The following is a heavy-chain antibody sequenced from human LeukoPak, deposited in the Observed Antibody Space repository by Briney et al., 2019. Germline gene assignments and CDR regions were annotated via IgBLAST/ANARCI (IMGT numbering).Heavy chain of an antibody. Sequence: SETLSLTCTVSGGSISSVGYYWSWIRHHPGKGLEWIVYIYYSGSTYYNPSLKSRVTISVDTSKNQFSLKLSSVTAADTAVYYCARADVDTAMVAFDYWGQGTLVTVSS. J-gene: IGHJ4*02. D-gene: IGHD5-18*01. V-gene: IGHV4-31*03. CDR1: GGSISSVGYY. CDR2: IYYSGST. CDR3: ARADVDTAMVAFDY.